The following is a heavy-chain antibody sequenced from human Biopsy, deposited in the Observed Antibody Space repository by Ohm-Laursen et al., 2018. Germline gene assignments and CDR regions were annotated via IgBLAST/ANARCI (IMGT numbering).Heavy chain of an antibody. D-gene: IGHD3-10*01. CDR3: ARDRMTDVFGGPTRTDVFDS. CDR1: GYTFTDYY. CDR2: INPNSGAT. V-gene: IGHV1-2*02. Sequence: SSVKVSCKGSGYTFTDYYIHWVRQSPGQGLEWMGWINPNSGATNSAQKFRDRVTLTRDTSISAVYIDLRRLKSDDAAIYYCARDRMTDVFGGPTRTDVFDSWGQGTPVTVSS. J-gene: IGHJ4*02.